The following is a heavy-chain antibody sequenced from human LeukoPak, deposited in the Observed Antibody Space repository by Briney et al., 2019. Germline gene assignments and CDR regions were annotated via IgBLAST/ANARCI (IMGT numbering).Heavy chain of an antibody. CDR1: GFTFDDYG. J-gene: IGHJ4*02. V-gene: IGHV3-20*04. CDR2: LNWNGGST. D-gene: IGHD6-13*01. Sequence: GGSLRLSCAASGFTFDDYGMSWVRQAPGKGLEWVSGLNWNGGSTGYADSVKGRFTISRDNAKNSLYLQMNSLRAEDTALYYCAKDKVAAAGTPLNYFDYWGQGTLVTVSS. CDR3: AKDKVAAAGTPLNYFDY.